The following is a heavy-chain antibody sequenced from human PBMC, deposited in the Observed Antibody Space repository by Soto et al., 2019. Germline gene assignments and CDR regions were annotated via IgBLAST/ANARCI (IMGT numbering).Heavy chain of an antibody. CDR1: GFTLSYYS. V-gene: IGHV3-48*01. Sequence: LRLSCAAPGFTLSYYSINWVRQAPGRGLEWISFINSGSSTLFYADSAKGRFTISRDNGRNLVYLQMDSLRVEDSAIYYCARDLGRGYWDAWGLGALVTVSS. D-gene: IGHD2-15*01. J-gene: IGHJ5*02. CDR2: INSGSSTL. CDR3: ARDLGRGYWDA.